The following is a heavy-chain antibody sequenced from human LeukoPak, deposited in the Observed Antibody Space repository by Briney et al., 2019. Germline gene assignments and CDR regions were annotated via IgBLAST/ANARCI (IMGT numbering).Heavy chain of an antibody. D-gene: IGHD2-21*02. CDR3: TSWGDTTAEYFQR. CDR2: INPDGRDT. Sequence: GGSLRLSCAASGFTFSSYGMHWVRQAPGKGLEWVAHINPDGRDTYYVDSVKGRFTISRDNAQNSMYLQMNSLRVEDTAVYYCTSWGDTTAEYFQRWGQGTLVTVSS. CDR1: GFTFSSYG. J-gene: IGHJ1*01. V-gene: IGHV3-7*01.